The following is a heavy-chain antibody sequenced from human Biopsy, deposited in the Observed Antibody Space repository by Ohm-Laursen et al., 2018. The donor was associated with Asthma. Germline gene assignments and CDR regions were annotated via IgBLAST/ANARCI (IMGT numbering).Heavy chain of an antibody. J-gene: IGHJ4*02. CDR2: IYSGGTS. CDR3: ARGDSSNWSHYYFDY. CDR1: GFSFSNFG. V-gene: IGHV3-53*01. D-gene: IGHD3-22*01. Sequence: SLRLSCSASGFSFSNFGMHRVRQAPGKGLEWVSVIYSGGTSHTADSVRGRFTISRDYSKDTLYLQMHSLRAEDTAVYYCARGDSSNWSHYYFDYWGQGTLVTVSS.